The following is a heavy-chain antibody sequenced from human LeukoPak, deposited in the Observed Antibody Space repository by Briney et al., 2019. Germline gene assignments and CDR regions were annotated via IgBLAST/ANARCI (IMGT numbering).Heavy chain of an antibody. V-gene: IGHV1-69*13. Sequence: SVKVSCKASGYTFTSYGISWVRQAPGQGLEWMGGIIPIFGTANYAQKFQGRVTITADESTSTAYMELSSLRSEDTAVYYCARDRVGYCSGGSCYSTSFDYWGQGTLVTVSS. D-gene: IGHD2-15*01. J-gene: IGHJ4*02. CDR2: IIPIFGTA. CDR1: GYTFTSYG. CDR3: ARDRVGYCSGGSCYSTSFDY.